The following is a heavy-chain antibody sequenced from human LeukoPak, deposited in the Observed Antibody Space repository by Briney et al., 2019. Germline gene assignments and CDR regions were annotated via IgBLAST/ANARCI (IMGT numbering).Heavy chain of an antibody. CDR2: ISWNSGSI. Sequence: VRSLRLSCAASGCTFDDYAMRWFRQAPEKGLEWVSGISWNSGSIGYADSVKGRFTISRDNAKNSLYLQMNSLRAEDTALYYCAKDMMRRGSLAMDYWGQGTLVTVSS. CDR3: AKDMMRRGSLAMDY. CDR1: GCTFDDYA. D-gene: IGHD1-26*01. V-gene: IGHV3-9*01. J-gene: IGHJ4*02.